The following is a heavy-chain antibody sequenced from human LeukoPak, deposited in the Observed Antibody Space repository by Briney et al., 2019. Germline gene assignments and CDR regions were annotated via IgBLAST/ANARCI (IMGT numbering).Heavy chain of an antibody. CDR1: GFTFTSNW. Sequence: GGSLRLSCTASGFTFTSNWLHWVRQAPGKGLMWVSRINGDGSTPRDADSVKGRFTTSRDNAKNTLFLQMNSLRAEDTAVYFCAREWKGALDFWGQGTLVTVSS. CDR3: AREWKGALDF. CDR2: INGDGSTP. J-gene: IGHJ4*02. V-gene: IGHV3-74*01. D-gene: IGHD1-1*01.